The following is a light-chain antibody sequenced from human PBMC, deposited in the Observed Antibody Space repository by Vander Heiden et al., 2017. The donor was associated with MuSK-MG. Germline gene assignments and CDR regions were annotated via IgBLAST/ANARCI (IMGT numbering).Light chain of an antibody. J-gene: IGKJ2*01. Sequence: DIQMTQSPSSLSASVGDRVTITCRASQSISSYLNWYQQKPGKAPKLLIYAASSLQSGVPSRFSGSGSGTDFTLTISSLQPEDFATYYWQQSYSTPQFGQGTKLEIK. CDR1: QSISSY. V-gene: IGKV1-39*01. CDR2: AAS. CDR3: QQSYSTPQ.